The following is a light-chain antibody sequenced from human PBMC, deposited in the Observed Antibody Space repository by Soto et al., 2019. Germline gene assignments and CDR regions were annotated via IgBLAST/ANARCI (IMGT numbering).Light chain of an antibody. CDR2: GAS. Sequence: IRMTQSPSSLSASIGDRVTFTCRASHRLNTYLAWYQQKPGKAPKLLIYGASTLQSGVPSRFSGSGSGTDFTLLISSLQSEDFATDYCQQYFSYPYTFGHGTKLEIK. CDR1: HRLNTY. V-gene: IGKV1-8*01. J-gene: IGKJ2*01. CDR3: QQYFSYPYT.